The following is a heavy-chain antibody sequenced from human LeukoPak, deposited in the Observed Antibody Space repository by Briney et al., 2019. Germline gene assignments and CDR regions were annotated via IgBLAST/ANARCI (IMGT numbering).Heavy chain of an antibody. V-gene: IGHV3-21*01. D-gene: IGHD3-10*01. CDR3: ARAGRSYYGSGSYYTLMYLDY. CDR2: ISSSSSYI. J-gene: IGHJ4*02. Sequence: GGSLRLSCAASGFTFSSYSMNWVRQAPGKGLEWVSSISSSSSYIYYADSVKGRFTISRDNAKNSLYLQMNSLRAEDTAVYYCARAGRSYYGSGSYYTLMYLDYWGQGTLVTVSS. CDR1: GFTFSSYS.